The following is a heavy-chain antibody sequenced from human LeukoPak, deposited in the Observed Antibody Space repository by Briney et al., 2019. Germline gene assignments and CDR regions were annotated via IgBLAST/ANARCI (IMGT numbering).Heavy chain of an antibody. Sequence: SETLSLTCTVSGGSISSGAYYWTWIRQHPGEGLKWIGYIYHSGSTYYNPSLKSRVTMSVDTSKNQFSLEMSSVTAADTAVYYCSRGLATTRGYNWFDTWGQGTLVTVSS. CDR2: IYHSGST. CDR1: GGSISSGAYY. CDR3: SRGLATTRGYNWFDT. J-gene: IGHJ5*02. V-gene: IGHV4-31*03. D-gene: IGHD1/OR15-1a*01.